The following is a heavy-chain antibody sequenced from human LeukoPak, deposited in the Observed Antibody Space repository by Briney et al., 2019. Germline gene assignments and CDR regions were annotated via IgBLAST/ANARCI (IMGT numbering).Heavy chain of an antibody. CDR1: GGSISSGDYY. Sequence: SETLSLTCTVSGGSISSGDYYWSWLRQPPGKGLEWIGYIYYSGSTYYNPSLKSRVTISVDTSKNQFSLKLSSVTAADTAVYYCARAVVRLSIAAAGTGYFDYWGQGTLVTVSS. CDR2: IYYSGST. D-gene: IGHD6-13*01. V-gene: IGHV4-30-4*01. CDR3: ARAVVRLSIAAAGTGYFDY. J-gene: IGHJ4*02.